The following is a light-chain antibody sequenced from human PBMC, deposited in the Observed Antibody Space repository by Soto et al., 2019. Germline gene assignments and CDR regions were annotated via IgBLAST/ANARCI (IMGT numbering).Light chain of an antibody. CDR2: GKR. CDR3: QAYDYRLTASV. J-gene: IGLJ3*02. V-gene: IGLV1-40*01. CDR1: TSNLGAGYD. Sequence: QSVLTQPPSVSGAPGQRVTLSCTGNTSNLGAGYDGHWYQQLPGAAPKLVIFGKRNQPSGVPERFSGSKSGTSASLAITGLQAEDEADYYCQAYDYRLTASVFGGGTKLTVL.